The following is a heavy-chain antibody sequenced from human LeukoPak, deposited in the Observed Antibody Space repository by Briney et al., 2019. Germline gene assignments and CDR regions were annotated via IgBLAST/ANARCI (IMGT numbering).Heavy chain of an antibody. V-gene: IGHV1-8*03. Sequence: ASVKVSCKAAGYTFTSCDISWVRQAPGQGLEWMGWVNTNSGNTDYAQKFHGRVTITRNTSISTAYIQLSSLISEDTAVYYCAREGCSGGSCYFGYWGQGTLVTVSS. J-gene: IGHJ4*02. CDR3: AREGCSGGSCYFGY. D-gene: IGHD2-15*01. CDR2: VNTNSGNT. CDR1: GYTFTSCD.